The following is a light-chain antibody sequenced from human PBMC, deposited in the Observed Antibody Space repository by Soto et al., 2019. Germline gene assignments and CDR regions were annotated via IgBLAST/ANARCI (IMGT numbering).Light chain of an antibody. Sequence: EIVMTQSPATLSVSPGERATLSCRASQSVSGNLAWYQQKPGQAPRLLIYGASTRATGIPARFSGSGSGTEFTVTVSSLQSEDFAVYYCQQYNNWPPTFGQGTKVAIK. CDR2: GAS. CDR1: QSVSGN. V-gene: IGKV3D-15*01. CDR3: QQYNNWPPT. J-gene: IGKJ1*01.